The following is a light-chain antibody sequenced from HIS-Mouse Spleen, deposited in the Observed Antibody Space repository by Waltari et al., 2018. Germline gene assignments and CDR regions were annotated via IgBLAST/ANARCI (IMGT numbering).Light chain of an antibody. CDR3: CSSAGSYTYV. V-gene: IGLV2-11*01. CDR2: DVS. CDR1: SSDVGGSNY. Sequence: QSALTQPRSVSGSPGQSVTISCTGTSSDVGGSNYVSWYQQHPGKAPNLMIYDVSKRPSGVPSRFSGSKYANTASLTISGLHAADEAAYYCCSSAGSYTYVFGTGTKVTVL. J-gene: IGLJ1*01.